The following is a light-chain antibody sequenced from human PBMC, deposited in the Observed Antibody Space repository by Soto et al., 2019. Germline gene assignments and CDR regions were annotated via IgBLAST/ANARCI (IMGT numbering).Light chain of an antibody. J-gene: IGLJ2*01. V-gene: IGLV1-44*01. CDR2: SDN. CDR3: STWDDSLNGVV. CDR1: GSNIGSNT. Sequence: QSVLTQPPSASGTPGQRVTISCSGGGSNIGSNTLNWYQQVPGTAPKVLIYSDNQRPSGVPDRFSGSKSGTSASLAISGLQSEDEADYYCSTWDDSLNGVVFGGGTQLTVL.